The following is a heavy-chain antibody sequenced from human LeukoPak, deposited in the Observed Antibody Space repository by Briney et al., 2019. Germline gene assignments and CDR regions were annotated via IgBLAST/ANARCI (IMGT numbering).Heavy chain of an antibody. CDR2: ISSSSSTI. CDR1: GFTFSSYS. Sequence: GGSLRLSCAASGFTFSSYSMNWVRQAPGKGLEWVSYISSSSSTIYYADSVKGRFTISRDNAKNSLYLQMNSLRAEDTAVYYCARESHDFSLDPWGQGTLVTVSS. D-gene: IGHD3-3*01. J-gene: IGHJ5*02. CDR3: ARESHDFSLDP. V-gene: IGHV3-48*04.